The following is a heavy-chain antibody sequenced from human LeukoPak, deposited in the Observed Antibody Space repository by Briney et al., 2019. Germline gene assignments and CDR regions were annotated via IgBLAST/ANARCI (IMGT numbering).Heavy chain of an antibody. CDR3: ARAEALAQDSFDI. J-gene: IGHJ3*02. V-gene: IGHV1-2*02. CDR1: GYTFTGYY. CDR2: INPNSGAT. D-gene: IGHD5-12*01. Sequence: ASVKVSCKASGYTFTGYYMHWVRQAPGQGLEWMGWINPNSGATSYAQNFRGRVTMTRDTSITTAYMELSRLTSDDTAIFYCARAEALAQDSFDIWGQGTVVTVSS.